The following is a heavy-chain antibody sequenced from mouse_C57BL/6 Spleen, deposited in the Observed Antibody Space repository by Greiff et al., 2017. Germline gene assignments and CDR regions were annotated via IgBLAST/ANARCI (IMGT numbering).Heavy chain of an antibody. D-gene: IGHD4-1*01. V-gene: IGHV1-76*01. CDR1: GYTFNDYY. CDR2: IYPGSGYT. J-gene: IGHJ2*01. CDR3: TRELRRPFDY. Sequence: VHLVESGAELVRPGASVKMSCKASGYTFNDYYINWVKQRPGQGLEWIARIYPGSGYTYYNEKFKGKATMTAEKSSSTAYMQLISLTSEDSAVYFCTRELRRPFDYWGQGTTLTFSS.